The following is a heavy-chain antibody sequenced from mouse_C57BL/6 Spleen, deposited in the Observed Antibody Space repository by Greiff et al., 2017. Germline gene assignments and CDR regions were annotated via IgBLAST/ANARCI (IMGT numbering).Heavy chain of an antibody. CDR1: GYTFTSYW. Sequence: QVQLQQPGAELVKPGASVKVSCKASGYTFTSYWMHWVKQRPGQGLEWIGRIHPSDSDTNYNQKFKGKATLTVYKSSRTAYMQLSSLTSADSAVYYCAIGGEKSPPDYWGQGTTLTFSS. V-gene: IGHV1-74*01. CDR2: IHPSDSDT. CDR3: AIGGEKSPPDY. J-gene: IGHJ2*01.